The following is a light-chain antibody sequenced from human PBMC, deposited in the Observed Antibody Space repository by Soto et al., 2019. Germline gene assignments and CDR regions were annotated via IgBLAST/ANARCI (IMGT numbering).Light chain of an antibody. CDR1: QSVSSY. Sequence: EIVLTQSPATLSLSPGERATLSCRASQSVSSYLAWYQQKPGQAPRLLIYDASNRATGIPARFSGGGSGTDFPFTITILEPADFAVYYCQQRFICLRFTFGQGTKVEIK. CDR3: QQRFICLRFT. J-gene: IGKJ2*01. CDR2: DAS. V-gene: IGKV3-11*01.